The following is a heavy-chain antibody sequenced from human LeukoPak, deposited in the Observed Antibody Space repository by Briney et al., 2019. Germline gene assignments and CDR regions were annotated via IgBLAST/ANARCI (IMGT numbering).Heavy chain of an antibody. Sequence: PSQTLSLTCTVSGGSISSGGYYWSWIRQPPGKGLEWIGYIYHSGSTYYNPSLKSRVTISVDRSKNQFSLKLSSVTAADTAVYYCASSIVVVPAATAEAFDIWGQGTMVTVSS. CDR2: IYHSGST. V-gene: IGHV4-30-2*01. CDR1: GGSISSGGYY. J-gene: IGHJ3*02. CDR3: ASSIVVVPAATAEAFDI. D-gene: IGHD2-2*01.